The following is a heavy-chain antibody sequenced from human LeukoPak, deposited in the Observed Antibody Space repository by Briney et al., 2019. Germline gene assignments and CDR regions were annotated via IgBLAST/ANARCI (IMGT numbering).Heavy chain of an antibody. J-gene: IGHJ6*03. CDR3: AREHGWFGSGYPAHYYMDV. D-gene: IGHD3-22*01. Sequence: SETLSLTCAVYGGSFSGYYWSWIRQPPGKGLEWIGEINHSGSTNYNPSLKSRVTISVDTSKNQFSLKLSSVTAADTAVYYCAREHGWFGSGYPAHYYMDVWGKGTTVTVSS. CDR1: GGSFSGYY. V-gene: IGHV4-34*01. CDR2: INHSGST.